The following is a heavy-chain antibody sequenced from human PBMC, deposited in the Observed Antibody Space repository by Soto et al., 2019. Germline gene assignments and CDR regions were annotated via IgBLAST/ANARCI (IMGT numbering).Heavy chain of an antibody. D-gene: IGHD5-18*01. CDR1: GFTVSSTY. Sequence: GGSLRLSCAASGFTVSSTYMSWVRQAPGKGLERVSVIYSGGSTNYADSVKGRFTISRDNSKNTLFLQMNSLRAEDTALYYCARSGYSYGPFDYWGQGTLVTVAS. CDR2: IYSGGST. V-gene: IGHV3-53*01. CDR3: ARSGYSYGPFDY. J-gene: IGHJ4*02.